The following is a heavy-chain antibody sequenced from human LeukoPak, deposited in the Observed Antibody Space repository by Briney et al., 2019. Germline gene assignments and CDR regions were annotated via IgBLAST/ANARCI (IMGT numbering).Heavy chain of an antibody. CDR1: GFTFGDYA. CDR2: VRSKAFGGTT. V-gene: IGHV3-49*04. D-gene: IGHD3-22*01. J-gene: IGHJ1*01. CDR3: TRAAGTSGYYYYFQH. Sequence: GGSLRLSCTAAGFTFGDYAMSWVRQAPGKGREWVGFVRSKAFGGTTEYAASVKGRFTISRDDSKSIAYLQMNSLKTEDTAVYYCTRAAGTSGYYYYFQHWGQGTLVTVSS.